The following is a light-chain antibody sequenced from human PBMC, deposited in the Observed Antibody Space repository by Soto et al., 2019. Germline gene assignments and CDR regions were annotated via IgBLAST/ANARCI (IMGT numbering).Light chain of an antibody. CDR2: AAS. Sequence: AIRMTQSPSSLSASTGDRVTITCRASQGISSYLAWYQQKPGKAPKLLIYAASTLQSGVPSRFSGSGSGTDFTLTISCLQSEDVATYYCQQYYSYSYTFGQGTKLEIK. CDR1: QGISSY. J-gene: IGKJ2*01. V-gene: IGKV1-8*01. CDR3: QQYYSYSYT.